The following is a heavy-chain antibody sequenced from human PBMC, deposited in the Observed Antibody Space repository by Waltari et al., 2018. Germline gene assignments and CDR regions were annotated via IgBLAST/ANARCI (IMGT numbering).Heavy chain of an antibody. V-gene: IGHV4-39*07. Sequence: QLQLQESGPGLVKPSEPLSLTCTVSGGSISSSSYYWGWIRQPPGKGLEWIGSIYYSGSTYYNPSLKSRVTISVDTSKNQFSLKLSSVTAADTAVYYCARVGDYDFWSGTFGFDPWGQGTLVTVSS. CDR1: GGSISSSSYY. D-gene: IGHD3-3*01. CDR2: IYYSGST. CDR3: ARVGDYDFWSGTFGFDP. J-gene: IGHJ5*02.